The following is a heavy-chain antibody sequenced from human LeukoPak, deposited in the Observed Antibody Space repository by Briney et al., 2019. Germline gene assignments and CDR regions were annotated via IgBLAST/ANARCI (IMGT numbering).Heavy chain of an antibody. CDR3: ATDFLGEGGAGGY. D-gene: IGHD3-10*01. V-gene: IGHV3-21*01. J-gene: IGHJ4*02. CDR2: ISPDSRHT. CDR1: GFTFSSYA. Sequence: GGSLRLSGAASGFTFSSYAMNWGRLAPGKGREGDSSISPDSRHTYHADSVKGRFTIPRDHAKSPLFLQMNSLSADHTAVHYCATDFLGEGGAGGYWGQGTLVTVSS.